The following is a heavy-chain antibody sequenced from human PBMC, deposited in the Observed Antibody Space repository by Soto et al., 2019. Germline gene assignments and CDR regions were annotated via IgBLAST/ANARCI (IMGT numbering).Heavy chain of an antibody. CDR3: AREGGSYSNYFDY. J-gene: IGHJ4*02. CDR1: GGSISSYY. Sequence: KPSETLSLTCTVSGGSISSYYWSWIRQPPGKGLEWIGYIYYSGSTNYNPSLKSRVTISVDTSKNQFSLKLSSVTAADTAVYYCAREGGSYSNYFDYWGQGTLVTVSS. V-gene: IGHV4-59*01. CDR2: IYYSGST. D-gene: IGHD1-26*01.